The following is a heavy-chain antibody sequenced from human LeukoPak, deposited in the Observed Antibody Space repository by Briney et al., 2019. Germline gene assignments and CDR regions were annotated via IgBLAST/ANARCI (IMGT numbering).Heavy chain of an antibody. CDR2: VSDNGGLK. Sequence: GGSLRLSCAASGFTLSRHGMHWVRQAPGRGLEWLAVVSDNGGLKYYSDSVKGRFTISRDNSKNSLFLQMNSLRAEDTAVYYCARDSPPDYWGQGTLVTVSS. CDR3: ARDSPPDY. J-gene: IGHJ4*02. V-gene: IGHV3-30*03. CDR1: GFTLSRHG.